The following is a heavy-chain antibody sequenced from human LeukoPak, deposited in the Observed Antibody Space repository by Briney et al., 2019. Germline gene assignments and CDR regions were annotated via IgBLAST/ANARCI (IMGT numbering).Heavy chain of an antibody. CDR3: ARAAGSGYDRRFDY. J-gene: IGHJ4*02. D-gene: IGHD5-12*01. CDR1: GFTFSSYE. Sequence: GGSLRLSCAASGFTFSSYEMNWVRQAPGKGLEWVSYISSSSSTIYYADSVKGRFTISRDNAKNSLYLQMNSLRAEDTAVYYCARAAGSGYDRRFDYWGQGTLVTVSS. V-gene: IGHV3-48*03. CDR2: ISSSSSTI.